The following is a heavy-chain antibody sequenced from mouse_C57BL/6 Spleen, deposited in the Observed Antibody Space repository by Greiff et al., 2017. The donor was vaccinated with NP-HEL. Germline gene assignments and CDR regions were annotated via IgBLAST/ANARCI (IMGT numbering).Heavy chain of an antibody. J-gene: IGHJ4*01. D-gene: IGHD1-1*01. CDR3: ARWGSVLGSSYRDYAMDY. CDR1: GYTFTDYY. CDR2: INPYNGGT. Sequence: EVQLQQSGPVLVKPGASVKMSCKASGYTFTDYYMNWVKQSHGKSLEWIGVINPYNGGTSYNQKFKGKATLTVDKSSSTAYMELNSLTSEDSAVYYCARWGSVLGSSYRDYAMDYWGQGTSVTVSS. V-gene: IGHV1-19*01.